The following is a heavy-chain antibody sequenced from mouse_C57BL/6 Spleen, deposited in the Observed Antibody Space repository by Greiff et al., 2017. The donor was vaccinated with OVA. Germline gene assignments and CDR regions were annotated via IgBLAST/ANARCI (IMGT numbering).Heavy chain of an antibody. J-gene: IGHJ3*01. Sequence: EVMLVESGGDLVKPGGSLKLSCAASGFTFSSYGMSWVRQTPDKRLEWVATISSGGSYTYYPDSVKGRFTISRDNAKNTLYLQMSSLKSEDTAMYYCARQGSNYGFAYWGQGTLVTVSA. CDR3: ARQGSNYGFAY. V-gene: IGHV5-6*02. CDR2: ISSGGSYT. CDR1: GFTFSSYG. D-gene: IGHD2-5*01.